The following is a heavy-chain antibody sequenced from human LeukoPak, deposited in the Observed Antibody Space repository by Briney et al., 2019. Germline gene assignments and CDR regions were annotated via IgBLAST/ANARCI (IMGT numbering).Heavy chain of an antibody. Sequence: PGGSLRLSCAASGFTFSSYWMHWVRQAPGKGLVWVSRISGDGSSTSYADSVKGRFTISRDNAKNTLYLQMNSLRAEDTAVYYCARDQLYCSGGYCYKDYWGQGNLVTVSS. V-gene: IGHV3-74*01. J-gene: IGHJ4*02. CDR3: ARDQLYCSGGYCYKDY. D-gene: IGHD2-15*01. CDR2: ISGDGSST. CDR1: GFTFSSYW.